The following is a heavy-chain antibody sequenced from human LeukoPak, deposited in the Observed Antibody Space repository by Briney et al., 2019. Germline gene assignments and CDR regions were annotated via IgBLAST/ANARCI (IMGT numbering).Heavy chain of an antibody. J-gene: IGHJ4*02. CDR2: IYYSGST. V-gene: IGHV4-59*08. CDR1: GGSISSYY. CDR3: ARGTSPGPYFDY. Sequence: SETLSLTCTVSGGSISSYYWSWIRQPPGKGLEWIGYIYYSGSTNYNPSLKSRVTLSVDASKNQFSLNLISVTAADTAVYYCARGTSPGPYFDYWGQGTLVTVSS.